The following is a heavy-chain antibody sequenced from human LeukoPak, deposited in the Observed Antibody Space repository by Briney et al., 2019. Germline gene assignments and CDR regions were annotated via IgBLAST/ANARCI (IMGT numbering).Heavy chain of an antibody. CDR3: ARGGSGWAFDY. CDR1: GDIVSSDSVV. J-gene: IGHJ4*02. V-gene: IGHV6-1*01. CDR2: TYYRSKWYN. Sequence: SQTLSLTCAISGDIVSSDSVVWNWIRQSPSRGLEWLGRTYYRSKWYNDYAGSVKSRITFNPDTSKNQVSLQLRSVTPDDTAVYYCARGGSGWAFDYWGRGSLVTVSS. D-gene: IGHD6-19*01.